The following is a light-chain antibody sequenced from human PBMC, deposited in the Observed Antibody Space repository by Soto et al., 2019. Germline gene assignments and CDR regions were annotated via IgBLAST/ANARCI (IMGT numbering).Light chain of an antibody. J-gene: IGKJ3*01. CDR1: QPIKTW. Sequence: DIQLTQSPASVSAAVGDRINISCRASQPIKTWLAWYQQKPGKGPQLLIYTASTLETGVPSRFSGRGSGTDFTLTISSLQPEDAAIYSCQQAASFPFTFGPGAKV. CDR2: TAS. V-gene: IGKV1-12*02. CDR3: QQAASFPFT.